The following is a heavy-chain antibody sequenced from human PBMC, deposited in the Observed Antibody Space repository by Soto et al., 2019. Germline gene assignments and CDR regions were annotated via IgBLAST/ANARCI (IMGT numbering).Heavy chain of an antibody. CDR1: GGSISSSSYY. J-gene: IGHJ6*02. CDR3: ARLGGYCSGGSCYSNYYYYYGMDV. CDR2: IYYSGST. Sequence: PSVTLSLTFTVSGGSISSSSYYWGWIRQPPGKGLAWIGSIYYSGSTYYNPSLKSRVTISVDTSKNQFSLKLSSVTAADTAVYYCARLGGYCSGGSCYSNYYYYYGMDVWGQGTTVTVSS. V-gene: IGHV4-39*01. D-gene: IGHD2-15*01.